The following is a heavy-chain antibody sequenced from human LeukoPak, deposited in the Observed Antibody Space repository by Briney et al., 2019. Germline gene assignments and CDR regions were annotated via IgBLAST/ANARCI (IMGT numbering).Heavy chain of an antibody. CDR3: ANSDHSFGYNYYGMDV. CDR2: IGGSGGTT. J-gene: IGHJ6*02. V-gene: IGHV3-23*01. CDR1: GFTFSSYA. Sequence: HAGGSLRLSCAASGFTFSSYAMNWVRQAPGKGLEWVSSIGGSGGTTFYADSVKGRYTISRDNSKNTLYLQMNSLRAEDTAVYYCANSDHSFGYNYYGMDVWGQGTTVTVSS. D-gene: IGHD3-3*01.